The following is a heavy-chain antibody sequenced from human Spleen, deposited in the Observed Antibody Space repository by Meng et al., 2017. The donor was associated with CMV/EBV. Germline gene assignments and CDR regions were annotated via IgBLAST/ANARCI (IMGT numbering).Heavy chain of an antibody. CDR3: ARDKQASSSYYYYGMDV. Sequence: SETLSLTCTVSGGSISRSSYYWGWIRQPPGKGLEWIGSIYYSGSTNYNPSLKSRVTISVDTSKNQFSLKLSSVTAADTAVYYCARDKQASSSYYYYGMDVWGQGTTVTVSS. J-gene: IGHJ6*02. V-gene: IGHV4-39*07. D-gene: IGHD6-6*01. CDR1: GGSISRSSYY. CDR2: IYYSGST.